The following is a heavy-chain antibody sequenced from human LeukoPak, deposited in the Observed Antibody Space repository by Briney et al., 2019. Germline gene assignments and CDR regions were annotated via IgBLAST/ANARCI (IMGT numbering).Heavy chain of an antibody. D-gene: IGHD3-22*01. V-gene: IGHV3-21*01. CDR3: ARDYYPLTMIVVELYY. Sequence: NPGGSLRLSCAASGFTFSSYSMNWVRQAPGKGLEWVSSISSSSSYIYYADSVKGRFTISRDNAKNSLYLQMNSLRAEDTAVYYCARDYYPLTMIVVELYYWGQGTLVTVSS. CDR1: GFTFSSYS. J-gene: IGHJ4*02. CDR2: ISSSSSYI.